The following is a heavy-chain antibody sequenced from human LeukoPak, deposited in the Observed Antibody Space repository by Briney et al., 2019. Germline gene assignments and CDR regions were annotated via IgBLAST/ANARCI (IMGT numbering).Heavy chain of an antibody. J-gene: IGHJ4*02. D-gene: IGHD6-19*01. CDR2: IYPGDSDT. Sequence: PGESLKISCKGSGYSFTSCWIGWVRQMPGKGLEWMGIIYPGDSDTRYSPSFQGQVTISADKSIGTAYLQWSSLKASDTAMYYCARQTEYSSDGLLDYWGQGTLVTVSS. CDR3: ARQTEYSSDGLLDY. V-gene: IGHV5-51*01. CDR1: GYSFTSCW.